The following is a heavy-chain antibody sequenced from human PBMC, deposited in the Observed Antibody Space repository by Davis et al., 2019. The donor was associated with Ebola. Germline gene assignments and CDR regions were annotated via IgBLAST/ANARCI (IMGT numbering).Heavy chain of an antibody. CDR2: INPSGGST. CDR1: GYTFISYY. J-gene: IGHJ4*02. CDR3: ARGTDGYNPGGYFDS. Sequence: AASVKVSCKASGYTFISYYMHWVRQAPGQGLEWMGIINPSGGSTSYAQKFQGRVTMTRDTSTSTVYMELSSLRSEDTAVYYCARGTDGYNPGGYFDSWGQGSLVTVSS. D-gene: IGHD5-24*01. V-gene: IGHV1-46*01.